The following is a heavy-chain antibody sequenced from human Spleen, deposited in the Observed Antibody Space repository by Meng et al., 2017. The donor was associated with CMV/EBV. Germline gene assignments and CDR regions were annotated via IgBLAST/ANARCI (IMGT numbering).Heavy chain of an antibody. CDR3: ARTLPHYYRMDV. CDR2: INPNSGGT. Sequence: ASVKVSCKASGYTFTDYYIHWVRQAPGQGLEWMGWINPNSGGTNYAQKFQGRVTMTRDTSVTTAYMELSRLRSDDAAVYYCARTLPHYYRMDVWGQGTTVTVSS. J-gene: IGHJ6*02. V-gene: IGHV1-2*02. CDR1: GYTFTDYY.